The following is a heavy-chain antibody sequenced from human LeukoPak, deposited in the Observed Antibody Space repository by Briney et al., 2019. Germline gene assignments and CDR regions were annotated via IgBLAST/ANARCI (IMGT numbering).Heavy chain of an antibody. V-gene: IGHV1-2*02. J-gene: IGHJ6*02. D-gene: IGHD3-3*01. CDR1: GYTFTGYY. CDR2: INPNSGGT. Sequence: ASVKVSCKASGYTFTGYYMHWVRQAPGQGLEWMGWINPNSGGTNYAQKFQGRVTMTRDTSISTAYMELSRLRSDDTAVYYCARKVRFYYYYGMDVWGQGTTVTVSS. CDR3: ARKVRFYYYYGMDV.